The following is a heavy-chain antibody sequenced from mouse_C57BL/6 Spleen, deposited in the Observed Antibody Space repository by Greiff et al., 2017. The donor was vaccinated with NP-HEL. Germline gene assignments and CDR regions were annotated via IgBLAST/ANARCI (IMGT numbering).Heavy chain of an antibody. D-gene: IGHD6-1*01. V-gene: IGHV5-12*01. CDR1: GFTFSDYY. CDR2: ISNGGGST. Sequence: EVKLVESGGGLVQPGGSLKLSCAASGFTFSDYYMYWVRQTPEKRLEWVAYISNGGGSTYYPDTVKGRFTISRDNAKNTLYLQMSRLKSEDTAMYYCARGGAGVYFDYWGQGTTLTVSS. J-gene: IGHJ2*01. CDR3: ARGGAGVYFDY.